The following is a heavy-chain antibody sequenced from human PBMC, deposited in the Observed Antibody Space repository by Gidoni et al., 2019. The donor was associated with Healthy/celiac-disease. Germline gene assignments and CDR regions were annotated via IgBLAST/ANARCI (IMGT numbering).Heavy chain of an antibody. D-gene: IGHD2-21*01. CDR1: GFTFSSYE. CDR3: ARLFRGLENQRGAFDI. V-gene: IGHV3-48*03. CDR2: ISSSGSTI. J-gene: IGHJ3*02. Sequence: EVQLVESGGGLVQPGGSLRLSCAASGFTFSSYEMNWVRQAPGKGLAWVSYISSSGSTIYYADSVKGRFTISRDNAKNSLYLQMNSLRAEDTAVYYCARLFRGLENQRGAFDIWGQGTMVTVSS.